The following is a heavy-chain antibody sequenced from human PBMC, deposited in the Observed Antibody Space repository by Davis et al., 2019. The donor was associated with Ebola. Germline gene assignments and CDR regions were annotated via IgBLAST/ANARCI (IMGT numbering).Heavy chain of an antibody. V-gene: IGHV3-48*02. CDR1: GFTFSSYG. CDR2: ISSRSSDI. J-gene: IGHJ5*02. D-gene: IGHD6-13*01. Sequence: GESLKISCAASGFTFSSYGMNWVRQAPGKGLEWVSYISSRSSDIYYADSVKGRFTISRDNAKNSLYLQMNSLTDEDTSLYYCARDRGPPECSNWYWFDPWCQGTLVTVSS. CDR3: ARDRGPPECSNWYWFDP.